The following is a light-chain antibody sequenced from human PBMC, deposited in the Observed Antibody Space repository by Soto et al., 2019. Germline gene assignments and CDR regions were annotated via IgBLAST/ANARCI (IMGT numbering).Light chain of an antibody. CDR3: QQSYGSPELT. CDR2: AAS. V-gene: IGKV1-39*01. J-gene: IGKJ4*01. CDR1: QEIGGY. Sequence: DIQMTQSPSSLSASVGDRVTITCRASQEIGGYLNWYQQKPGKAPELLIYAASSLQSGDPSTFIGSGSGTEFTLTITSLQPEDFATYYCQQSYGSPELTFGGGTKVEIK.